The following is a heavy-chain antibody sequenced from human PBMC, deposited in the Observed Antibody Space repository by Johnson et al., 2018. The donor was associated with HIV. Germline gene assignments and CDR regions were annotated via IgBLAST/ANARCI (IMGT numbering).Heavy chain of an antibody. CDR1: AFTFSRCG. Sequence: QVQLVESGGGVVQSGGSLRLSCAASAFTFSRCGMHWVRQAPGKGLEWVSVINTGGGTYYADSVNGRFTMSRDNSKNTLYLQMNTLRPEDTAFYYCAKAHASGSYFVGRDAFDIWGQGTMVTVSS. CDR2: INTGGGT. V-gene: IGHV3-NL1*01. J-gene: IGHJ3*02. CDR3: AKAHASGSYFVGRDAFDI. D-gene: IGHD3-10*01.